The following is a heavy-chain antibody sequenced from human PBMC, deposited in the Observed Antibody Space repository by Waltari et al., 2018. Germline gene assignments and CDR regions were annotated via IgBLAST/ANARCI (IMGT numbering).Heavy chain of an antibody. V-gene: IGHV3-30*18. CDR2: IWYDGSNK. J-gene: IGHJ4*02. Sequence: QVQLVESGGGVVQPGRSLRLSCAASGFTFSSYGMHWVRQAPGKGVGWVAVIWYDGSNKYYADSVKGRFTISRDNSKNTLYLQMNSLRAEDTAMYYCAKGAGYSSNWALDYWGQGTLVTVSS. CDR1: GFTFSSYG. CDR3: AKGAGYSSNWALDY. D-gene: IGHD6-13*01.